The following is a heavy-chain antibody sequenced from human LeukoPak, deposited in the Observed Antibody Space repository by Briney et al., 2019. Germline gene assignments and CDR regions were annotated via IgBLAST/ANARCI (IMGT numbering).Heavy chain of an antibody. J-gene: IGHJ4*02. D-gene: IGHD5-12*01. CDR2: ISAYNGNT. CDR1: GGTFSSYA. Sequence: ASVKVSCKASGGTFSSYAISWVRQAPGQGLEWMGWISAYNGNTNYAQKLQGRVTMTTDTSTSTAYMELRSLRSDDTAVYYCARGPEVYSGYDYALDYWGQGTLVTVSS. V-gene: IGHV1-18*01. CDR3: ARGPEVYSGYDYALDY.